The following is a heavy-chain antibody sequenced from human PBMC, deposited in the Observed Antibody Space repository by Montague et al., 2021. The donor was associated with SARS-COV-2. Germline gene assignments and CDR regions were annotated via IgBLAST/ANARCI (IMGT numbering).Heavy chain of an antibody. CDR2: IFWNDDK. J-gene: IGHJ4*02. CDR1: GFSLISDGVG. D-gene: IGHD7-27*01. V-gene: IGHV2-5*01. CDR3: ARSLLFSSLGDFDS. Sequence: PALVKPTQTLTLTCTFSGFSLISDGVGVGWIRQPPGKALEWLALIFWNDDKRYNSSLKNRLTVTKDTSKNQVVLTMTNMYPLDTGTYYCARSLLFSSLGDFDSWGQGTLVTVAS.